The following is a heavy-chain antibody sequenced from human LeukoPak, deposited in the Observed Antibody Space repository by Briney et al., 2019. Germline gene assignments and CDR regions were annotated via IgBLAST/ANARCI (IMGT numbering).Heavy chain of an antibody. CDR1: GGSFSGYY. Sequence: SETLSLTCAVYGGSFSGYYWSWIRQPPGKGLEWIGEINHSGSTNYNPSLKSRVTMSVDTSKNQFSLKLSSVTAADTAVYYCARDKSGSYRTPPYYFDYWGQGTLVTVSS. D-gene: IGHD1-26*01. CDR2: INHSGST. V-gene: IGHV4-34*01. CDR3: ARDKSGSYRTPPYYFDY. J-gene: IGHJ4*02.